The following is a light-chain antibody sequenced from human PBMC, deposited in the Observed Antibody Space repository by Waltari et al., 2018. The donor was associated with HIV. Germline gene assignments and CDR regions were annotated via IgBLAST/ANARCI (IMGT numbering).Light chain of an antibody. V-gene: IGLV1-44*01. J-gene: IGLJ1*01. CDR3: AAWDDSLMGYYV. Sequence: QSVLTQPPSASGTPGQRVTISCSGSSSHIGIKNENWFQQLPGAAPKLLIYNNNQRPSGVPDRFSGSKSGTSASLAISGLQSEDEADYYCAAWDDSLMGYYVFGTGTKVTVL. CDR2: NNN. CDR1: SSHIGIKN.